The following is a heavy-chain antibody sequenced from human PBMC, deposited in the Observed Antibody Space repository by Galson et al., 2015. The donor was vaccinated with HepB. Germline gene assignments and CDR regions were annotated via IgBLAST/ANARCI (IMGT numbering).Heavy chain of an antibody. J-gene: IGHJ6*02. Sequence: LRLSCAASGFTFSSYAMHWVRQAPGKGLEWVAVISYDGSNKYYADSVKGRFTISRDNSKNTLYLQMNSLRAEDTAVYYCARELRGSGSPHYPPYYYYGMDVWGQGTTVTVSS. CDR1: GFTFSSYA. D-gene: IGHD3-10*01. V-gene: IGHV3-30*04. CDR3: ARELRGSGSPHYPPYYYYGMDV. CDR2: ISYDGSNK.